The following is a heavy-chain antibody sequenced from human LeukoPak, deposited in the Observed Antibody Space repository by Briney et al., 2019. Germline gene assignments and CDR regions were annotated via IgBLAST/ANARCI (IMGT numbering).Heavy chain of an antibody. CDR2: ISSSSYI. V-gene: IGHV3-21*01. CDR3: ARALLRFLEWSFDP. J-gene: IGHJ5*02. CDR1: GFTFSSYS. D-gene: IGHD3-3*01. Sequence: GGSLRLSCAASGFTFSSYSMNWVRQAPGKGLEWVSSISSSSYIYYADSVKGRFTISRDNAKNSLYLQMNSLRAEDPALYYCARALLRFLEWSFDPWGQGTLVTVSS.